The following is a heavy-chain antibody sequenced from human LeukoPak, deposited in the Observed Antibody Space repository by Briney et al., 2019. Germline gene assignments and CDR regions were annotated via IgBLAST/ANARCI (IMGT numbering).Heavy chain of an antibody. CDR1: GFTFSDHY. V-gene: IGHV3-11*06. CDR2: ISGSSHYT. Sequence: GGSLRLSCAASGFTFSDHYMSWIRQAPGKGLEWVSYISGSSHYTNTADSVKGRFTISRDNAKNSLYLQMNSLRAEDTALYYCVRGVDVWGQGTTVAVSS. D-gene: IGHD3-16*01. J-gene: IGHJ6*02. CDR3: VRGVDV.